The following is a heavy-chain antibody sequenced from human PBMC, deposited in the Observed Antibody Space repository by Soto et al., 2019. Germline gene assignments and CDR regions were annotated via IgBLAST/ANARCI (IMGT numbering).Heavy chain of an antibody. J-gene: IGHJ6*02. CDR2: IWYDGSNK. CDR3: ARGLRGISFYGMDV. V-gene: IGHV3-33*01. CDR1: GFTFSLYG. Sequence: QVQLVESGGGVVQPGRSLRLSCAASGFTFSLYGMHWVRQAPGKGLEWVAVIWYDGSNKFYADSVKGRFTISRDNSKNTLYLQMTRLRDEDTAVYYCARGLRGISFYGMDVWGQGTTVIVSS. D-gene: IGHD3-16*01.